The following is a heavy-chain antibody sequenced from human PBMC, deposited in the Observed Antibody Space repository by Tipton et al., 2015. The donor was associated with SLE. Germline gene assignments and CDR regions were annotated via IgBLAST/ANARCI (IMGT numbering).Heavy chain of an antibody. CDR1: GGSISSHY. J-gene: IGHJ4*02. CDR3: ASRFGSSSY. V-gene: IGHV4-59*07. D-gene: IGHD6-6*01. Sequence: TLSLTCTVSGGSISSHYWSWIRQPPGKGLEWIGYIYYSGSTNYNPSLKSRVTISVDTSKNQFSLKLSSVTAADTAVYYCASRFGSSSYWGQGTLVTVSS. CDR2: IYYSGST.